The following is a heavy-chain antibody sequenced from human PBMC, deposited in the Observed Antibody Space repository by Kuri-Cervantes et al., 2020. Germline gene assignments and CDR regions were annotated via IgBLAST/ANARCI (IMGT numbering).Heavy chain of an antibody. CDR2: IYYSGST. D-gene: IGHD3-16*01. V-gene: IGHV4-30-4*01. J-gene: IGHJ5*02. CDR3: ARGVGPNWFDP. Sequence: SETLSLTCTVSGGSISSGDYYWSWIRQPPGKGLEWIGYIYYSGSTYYNPSLKSRVTISVDTSKNQFSLKLSSVTAADTAVYYCARGVGPNWFDPWGQGTLVTVSS. CDR1: GGSISSGDYY.